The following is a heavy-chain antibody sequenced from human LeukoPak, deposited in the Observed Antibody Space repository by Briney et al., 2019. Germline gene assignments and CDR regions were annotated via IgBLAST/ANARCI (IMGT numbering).Heavy chain of an antibody. CDR3: AKDLEEADPGY. V-gene: IGHV3-30*18. Sequence: GGSLRLSCAASGFTFSSYGMHWVRQAPGKGLEWVAVISHDGSNKYYADSVKGRFTISRDNSKNTLYLQMNSLRAEDTAVYYCAKDLEEADPGYWGQGTLVTVSS. J-gene: IGHJ4*02. CDR2: ISHDGSNK. CDR1: GFTFSSYG.